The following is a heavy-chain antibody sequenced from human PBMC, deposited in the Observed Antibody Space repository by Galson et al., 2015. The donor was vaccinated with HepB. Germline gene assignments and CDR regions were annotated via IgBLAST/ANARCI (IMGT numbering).Heavy chain of an antibody. D-gene: IGHD3-16*01. CDR1: GYTFTGYY. Sequence: SVKVSCKASGYTFTGYYMHWVRQAPGRGLEWMGRINPNSGGANYAQKFQGRVTMTRDTSISTAYMELSRLRSDDTAVYYCAREGGGGQSWLDYWGQGTLVTVSS. CDR3: AREGGGGQSWLDY. J-gene: IGHJ4*02. V-gene: IGHV1-2*06. CDR2: INPNSGGA.